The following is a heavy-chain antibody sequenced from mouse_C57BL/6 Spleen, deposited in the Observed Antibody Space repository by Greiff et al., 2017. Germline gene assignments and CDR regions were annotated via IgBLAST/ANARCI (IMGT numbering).Heavy chain of an antibody. Sequence: QVQLQQPGAELVKPGASVKLSCKASGYNFTSYWITWVKQRPGQGLEWIGDIYPGSGSTNYNEKCKCKATLTVDTSSSTAYMLLRRLTSEDSAVYYCARWGYNGSSYYLDYWCQGTSLTVSS. CDR2: IYPGSGST. J-gene: IGHJ2*02. CDR1: GYNFTSYW. D-gene: IGHD1-1*01. CDR3: ARWGYNGSSYYLDY. V-gene: IGHV1-55*01.